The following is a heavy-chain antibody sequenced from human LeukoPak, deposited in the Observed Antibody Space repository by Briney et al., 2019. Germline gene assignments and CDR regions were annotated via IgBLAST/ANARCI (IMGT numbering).Heavy chain of an antibody. CDR2: ISGSGGNT. CDR1: GFTFSTDV. Sequence: AGGSLRLSCAASGFTFSTDVMSWVRQAPGKGLECVSAISGSGGNTYYADSVKGRFTISRDNSKNTLYLQMNSLRAEDTAIYYCGRDYHLDHWGQGTLVTVSS. J-gene: IGHJ4*02. V-gene: IGHV3-23*01. CDR3: GRDYHLDH. D-gene: IGHD1-14*01.